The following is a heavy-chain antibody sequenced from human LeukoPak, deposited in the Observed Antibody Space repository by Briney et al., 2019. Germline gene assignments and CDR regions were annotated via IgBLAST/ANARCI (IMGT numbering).Heavy chain of an antibody. CDR2: VYYSGGA. CDR3: ARQLIQPRAFDS. J-gene: IGHJ4*02. CDR1: GGSFSGYY. D-gene: IGHD3-16*01. V-gene: IGHV4-34*01. Sequence: TRSETLSLTCAVYGGSFSGYYWSWIRQPPGKGLEWIGSVYYSGGAYSHPSLKSRATIFVDASKNHFSLKLRSVTAADTAVYYCARQLIQPRAFDSWGQGTLDTDSS.